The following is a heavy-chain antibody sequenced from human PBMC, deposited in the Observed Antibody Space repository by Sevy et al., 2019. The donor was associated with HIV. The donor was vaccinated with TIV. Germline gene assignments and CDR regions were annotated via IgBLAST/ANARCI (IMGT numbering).Heavy chain of an antibody. J-gene: IGHJ5*02. Sequence: GGSLRLSCAASGFTFSSYAMHWVRQAPGKGLEYVSAISSNGGSTYYADSEKGRFTISRDNSKNTLYLQMGSLRAEDVAVYYCARGRSKWELPWFDPWGQGTLVTVSS. CDR3: ARGRSKWELPWFDP. CDR2: ISSNGGST. V-gene: IGHV3-64*02. D-gene: IGHD1-26*01. CDR1: GFTFSSYA.